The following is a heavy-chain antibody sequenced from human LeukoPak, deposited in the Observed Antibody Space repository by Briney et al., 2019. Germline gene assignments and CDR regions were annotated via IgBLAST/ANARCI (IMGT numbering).Heavy chain of an antibody. CDR1: GFTFSSYT. Sequence: GGSPRLSCTASGFTFSSYTMSWVRQAPGKGLKWVSTITTGGPNTYYADSVKGRFTVSRDDSKNTLYLQMNSLRAEDTAVYYCAKDGGLWVSAHWGDSWGRGTLVTVSS. J-gene: IGHJ4*02. CDR2: ITTGGPNT. V-gene: IGHV3-23*01. D-gene: IGHD7-27*01. CDR3: AKDGGLWVSAHWGDS.